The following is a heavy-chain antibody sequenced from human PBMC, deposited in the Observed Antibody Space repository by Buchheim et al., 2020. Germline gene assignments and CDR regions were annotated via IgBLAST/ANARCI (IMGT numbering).Heavy chain of an antibody. D-gene: IGHD3-16*01. V-gene: IGHV4-61*01. CDR2: IYYSGST. CDR1: GGSVTSGSNY. CDR3: ATGKSYAFDY. Sequence: QVQLQESGPGQVKPSETLSLTCTVSGGSVTSGSNYWSWIRQPPGKGLEWIGYIYYSGSTNYNPSLKSRVTISVDTSKNQFSLKLSSVTAADTAVYYCATGKSYAFDYWGQGTL. J-gene: IGHJ4*02.